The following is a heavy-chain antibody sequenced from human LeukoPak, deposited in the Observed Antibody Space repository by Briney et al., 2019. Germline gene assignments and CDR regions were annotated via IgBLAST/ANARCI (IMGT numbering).Heavy chain of an antibody. V-gene: IGHV1-69*13. CDR1: GGTFSSYA. Sequence: SVKVSCKASGGTFSSYAISWVRQAPGQGLEWMGGIIPIFGTANYAQKFQGRVTITADESTSTAYMELSSLRSDDTAVYYCARYYYDFWSATEERNWFDPWGQGTLVTVSS. CDR3: ARYYYDFWSATEERNWFDP. D-gene: IGHD3-3*01. CDR2: IIPIFGTA. J-gene: IGHJ5*02.